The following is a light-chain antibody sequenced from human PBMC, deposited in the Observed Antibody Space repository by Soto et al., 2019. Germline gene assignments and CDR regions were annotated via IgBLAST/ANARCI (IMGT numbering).Light chain of an antibody. CDR2: KVS. CDR3: MQGTHWPRT. CDR1: QSLVHSDGNTY. V-gene: IGKV2-30*02. J-gene: IGKJ1*01. Sequence: DVVMTQSPLSLPVTLGQPASISCRSSQSLVHSDGNTYLNWLHQRPGQSPRCLIYKVSNRESGVPDRFSGSGSGTDFTLKISRVEAEDVGLFYCMQGTHWPRTFGQGTKVEIK.